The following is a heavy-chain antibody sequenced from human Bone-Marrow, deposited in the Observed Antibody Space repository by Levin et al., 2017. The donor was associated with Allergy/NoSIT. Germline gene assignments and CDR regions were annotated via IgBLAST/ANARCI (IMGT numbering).Heavy chain of an antibody. J-gene: IGHJ4*02. CDR3: ARMSTFGDYVDY. CDR1: GDSLTSTF. CDR2: VFDSGST. D-gene: IGHD3-10*01. Sequence: SQTLSLTCNVSGDSLTSTFWNWIRPPPGKGLEWIGYVFDSGSTNYNPSLKSRVSISLDTSNNQFSLSLRSVTAADTAFYYCARMSTFGDYVDYWGQGTLVTVSS. V-gene: IGHV4-59*01.